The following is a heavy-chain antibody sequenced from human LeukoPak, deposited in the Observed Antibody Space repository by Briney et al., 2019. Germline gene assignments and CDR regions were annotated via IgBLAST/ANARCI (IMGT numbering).Heavy chain of an antibody. J-gene: IGHJ4*02. CDR1: GGSISSYY. V-gene: IGHV4-59*08. Sequence: PSETLSLTCTVSGGSISSYYWSWIRQPPGKGLEWIGYIYYSGSTNYSPSLKSRVTISVDTSKNQFSLKLSSVTAADTAVYYCARRGNTRASSDFDYWGQGTLVTVSS. D-gene: IGHD6-6*01. CDR3: ARRGNTRASSDFDY. CDR2: IYYSGST.